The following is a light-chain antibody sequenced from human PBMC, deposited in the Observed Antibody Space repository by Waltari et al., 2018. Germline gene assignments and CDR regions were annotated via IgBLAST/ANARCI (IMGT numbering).Light chain of an antibody. CDR1: RSNIGTSFD. CDR2: GNT. CDR3: QSYDTSLSTYV. V-gene: IGLV1-40*01. J-gene: IGLJ2*01. Sequence: QSVLTQPPSVSGAPGQGVTISCTGSRSNIGTSFDVYWYQQCPGTAPKPLTYGNTDRPSGVPDRFSGSKSGSSASLAISGLQAEDEAHYYCQSYDTSLSTYVFGGGTKLTVL.